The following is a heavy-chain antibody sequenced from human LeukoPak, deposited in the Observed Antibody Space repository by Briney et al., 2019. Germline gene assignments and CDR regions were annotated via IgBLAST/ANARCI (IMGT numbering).Heavy chain of an antibody. CDR2: IRYDGSNK. D-gene: IGHD3-3*01. Sequence: PGGSLRLSCAASGFTFSSYGMHWVRQAPGKGLEWVAFIRYDGSNKYYADSVKGRFTISRDNSKNTLYLQMNSLRAEDTAVYYCAKVNYDFWSGYYSSGYYYYMDVWGKGTTVTVSS. V-gene: IGHV3-30*02. CDR1: GFTFSSYG. CDR3: AKVNYDFWSGYYSSGYYYYMDV. J-gene: IGHJ6*03.